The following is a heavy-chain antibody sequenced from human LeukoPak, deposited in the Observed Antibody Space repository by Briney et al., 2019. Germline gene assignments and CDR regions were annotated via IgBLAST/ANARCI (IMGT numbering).Heavy chain of an antibody. D-gene: IGHD2-15*01. J-gene: IGHJ4*02. V-gene: IGHV4-4*02. Sequence: SETLSLTCAVSGGSISSSNWWSWVRQPPGKGLEWIGEVDHSGSTKYNPALKSRVTISVDKSKNQFSLRLSSVTAADTAVYYCARVDRSGGSCYLRPFDYWGQGTLVTVSS. CDR2: VDHSGST. CDR3: ARVDRSGGSCYLRPFDY. CDR1: GGSISSSNW.